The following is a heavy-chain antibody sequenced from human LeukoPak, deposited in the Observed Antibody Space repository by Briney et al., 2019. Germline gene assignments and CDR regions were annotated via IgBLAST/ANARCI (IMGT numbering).Heavy chain of an antibody. CDR3: ARDVTARDS. D-gene: IGHD6-6*01. V-gene: IGHV3-7*01. J-gene: IGHJ4*02. CDR1: GFTFSSYC. Sequence: GGSLRLSCAASGFTFSSYCMNWVRQAPGKGLEWVANINQGGSEKYYLESVSDRLTISRDNAKNSLYLEMNSLSDDDTTVYHCARDVTARDSWVQGTLVTVRS. CDR2: INQGGSEK.